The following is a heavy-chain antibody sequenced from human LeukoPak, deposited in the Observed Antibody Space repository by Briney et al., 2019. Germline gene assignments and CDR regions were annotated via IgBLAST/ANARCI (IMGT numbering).Heavy chain of an antibody. V-gene: IGHV3-7*03. CDR3: TTDTWYSAGH. D-gene: IGHD2-15*01. CDR2: IKKDGSEK. J-gene: IGHJ4*02. CDR1: GFTFSGSW. Sequence: GGSLRLSCAASGFTFSGSWMAWIRQAPGKGLKWVAIIKKDGSEKYYVDSMKGRFTISRDNAKNSLFLQMNSLRAEDTAIYYCTTDTWYSAGHWGQGTLVTVSS.